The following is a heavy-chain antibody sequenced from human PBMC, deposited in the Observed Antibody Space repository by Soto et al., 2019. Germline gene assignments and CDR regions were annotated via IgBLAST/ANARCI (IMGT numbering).Heavy chain of an antibody. V-gene: IGHV3-23*01. CDR1: GLTFSSYA. CDR3: AKFGDYNWFDP. Sequence: GGSLRLSCAASGLTFSSYAMSWVRQSPGKGLGWVSAISGSGVTTYYADSVKGRFTISRDNSKNTLYLQMNSLRAEDTAVYYCAKFGDYNWFDPWGQGTLVTSPQ. CDR2: ISGSGVTT. D-gene: IGHD3-16*01. J-gene: IGHJ5*02.